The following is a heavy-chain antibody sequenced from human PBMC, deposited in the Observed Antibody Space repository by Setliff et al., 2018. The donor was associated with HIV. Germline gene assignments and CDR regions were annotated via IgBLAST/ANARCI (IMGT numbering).Heavy chain of an antibody. D-gene: IGHD2-2*01. J-gene: IGHJ3*02. Sequence: ASVKVSCKSSGYTFTAYYIHWVRQAPGQGLEWMGRIIPNSGGTNHAQNFQGRVTMTRDTSISTAYMELRSLRSDDTAVYYCARDPFVPKGAFDIWGQGAMVTVSS. CDR1: GYTFTAYY. V-gene: IGHV1-2*06. CDR2: IIPNSGGT. CDR3: ARDPFVPKGAFDI.